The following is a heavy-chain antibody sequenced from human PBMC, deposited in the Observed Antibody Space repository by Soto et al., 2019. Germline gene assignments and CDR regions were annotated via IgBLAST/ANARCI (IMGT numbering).Heavy chain of an antibody. CDR1: GFTFSSYS. V-gene: IGHV3-23*01. CDR3: PKRGIGIAVGGREAFEI. J-gene: IGHJ3*02. Sequence: GGSLRLSCVISGFTFSSYSMVWVRQAPGKGLEWISYIFATSNTIYYADSVKGRFTISRDNSRNTLYLQMNSLRAEDTAVYYCPKRGIGIAVGGREAFEIWGQGTMVTVSS. D-gene: IGHD6-19*01. CDR2: IFATSNTI.